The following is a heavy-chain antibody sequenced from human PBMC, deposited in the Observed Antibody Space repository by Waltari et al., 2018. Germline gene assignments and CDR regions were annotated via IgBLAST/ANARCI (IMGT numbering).Heavy chain of an antibody. Sequence: DVQLVASGSCLVQPGGALRLSCAVSGFTFNTYWMNWVRQAPGKGLEWVANIEKDGSETNYGDSVKGRFTISRDNAKNSVYLQMNSLRAEDTAVYYCAAGAGWLIDYWGQGTLVTVSS. CDR3: AAGAGWLIDY. J-gene: IGHJ4*02. V-gene: IGHV3-7*01. CDR2: IEKDGSET. D-gene: IGHD6-19*01. CDR1: GFTFNTYW.